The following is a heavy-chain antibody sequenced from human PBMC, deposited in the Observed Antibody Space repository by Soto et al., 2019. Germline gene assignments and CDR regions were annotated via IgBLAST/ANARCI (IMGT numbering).Heavy chain of an antibody. J-gene: IGHJ4*02. CDR1: GGSISSYY. CDR2: IYYSGST. V-gene: IGHV4-59*01. Sequence: SETLSLTCTVSGGSISSYYWSWIRQPPGKGLEWIGYIYYSGSTNYNPSLKSRVTISVGTSKNQFSLKLSSVTAADTAVYYCARHYYDSSGLDYWGQGTLVTVSS. CDR3: ARHYYDSSGLDY. D-gene: IGHD3-22*01.